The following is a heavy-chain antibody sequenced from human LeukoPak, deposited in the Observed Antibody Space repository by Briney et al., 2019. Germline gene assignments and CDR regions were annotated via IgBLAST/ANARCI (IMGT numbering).Heavy chain of an antibody. Sequence: GGSLRLSCAASGLTVSSTYMSWVRQAPGKGLEWVSVIYSGGSTYYADSVKGRFTISRDNSKNTLYLQMNSLRAEDTAVYYCAKGYDSSGYGAFDIWGQGTMVTVSS. J-gene: IGHJ3*02. CDR1: GLTVSSTY. V-gene: IGHV3-53*01. CDR3: AKGYDSSGYGAFDI. CDR2: IYSGGST. D-gene: IGHD3-22*01.